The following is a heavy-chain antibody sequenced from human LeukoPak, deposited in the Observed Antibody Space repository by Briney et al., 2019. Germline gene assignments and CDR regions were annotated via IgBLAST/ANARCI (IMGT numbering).Heavy chain of an antibody. V-gene: IGHV4-34*01. CDR3: ARNSDSSGYYLEY. Sequence: SETLSLTCAVYGGSFSGYYWSWIRQPPGKGLEWIGEINHSGSTNYNPSLESRVTISVGTSKNQFSLKLSSVTAADTAVYYCARNSDSSGYYLEYWGQGTLVTVSS. CDR1: GGSFSGYY. D-gene: IGHD3-22*01. CDR2: INHSGST. J-gene: IGHJ4*02.